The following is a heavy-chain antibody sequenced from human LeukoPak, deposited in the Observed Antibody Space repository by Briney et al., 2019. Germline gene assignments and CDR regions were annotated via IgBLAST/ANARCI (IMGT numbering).Heavy chain of an antibody. D-gene: IGHD4-23*01. Sequence: GGSLRLSCAASGFTLSDYYMSWIRQAPGKGLEWVSYISSSSSYTNYADSVKGRFTISRDNAKNSLYLQMNSLRAEDTAVYYCARIQYGGPGDDAFDIWGQGTMVTVSS. CDR3: ARIQYGGPGDDAFDI. V-gene: IGHV3-11*03. CDR1: GFTLSDYY. J-gene: IGHJ3*02. CDR2: ISSSSSYT.